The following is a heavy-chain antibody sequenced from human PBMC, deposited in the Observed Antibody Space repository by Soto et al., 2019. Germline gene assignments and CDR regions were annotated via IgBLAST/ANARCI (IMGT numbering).Heavy chain of an antibody. CDR3: AREVRNGYNRIFDY. V-gene: IGHV4-59*02. D-gene: IGHD5-12*01. CDR1: GASVSSYY. J-gene: IGHJ4*02. CDR2: LYYSATTSATT. Sequence: QVQLQESGPGLVKPSETLSLTCTVSGASVSSYYWSWIRQPPGKGLEWIGCLYYSATTSATTIYNHSLKSRVTMSLDTSENQFSLNLSSVTATDTAMYYCAREVRNGYNRIFDYWGQGALVTVSS.